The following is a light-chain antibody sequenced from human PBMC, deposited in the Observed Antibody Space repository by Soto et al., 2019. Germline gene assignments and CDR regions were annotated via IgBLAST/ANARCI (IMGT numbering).Light chain of an antibody. CDR2: GNS. CDR1: SSNIGAGYD. V-gene: IGLV1-40*01. Sequence: QSVLTQPPSVSGAPGQRVTISCAGSSSNIGAGYDVHWYQQLPGTAPKLLIYGNSNRPSGVPDRFSGSKSGTSASLAITGLQAEDVAVYYFQSYDSSLSGYVFGTGTKVTVL. J-gene: IGLJ1*01. CDR3: QSYDSSLSGYV.